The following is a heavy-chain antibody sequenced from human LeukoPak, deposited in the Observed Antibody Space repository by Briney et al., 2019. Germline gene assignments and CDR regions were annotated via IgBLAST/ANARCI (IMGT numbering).Heavy chain of an antibody. CDR1: GDSVSINRAT. Sequence: SQTLSLTCAISGDSVSINRATWNWIRQSPSRGLEWLGRTYYMSKWYNDYAVSVKSRITINPDTSKNQFSLQLNSVTPEDTAVYFCARDQSWTTGFDIWGQGTMVTVSS. CDR3: ARDQSWTTGFDI. J-gene: IGHJ3*02. V-gene: IGHV6-1*01. CDR2: TYYMSKWYN. D-gene: IGHD2-8*02.